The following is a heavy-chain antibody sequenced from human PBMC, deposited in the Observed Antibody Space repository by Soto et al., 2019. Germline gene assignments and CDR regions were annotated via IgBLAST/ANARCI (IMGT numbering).Heavy chain of an antibody. J-gene: IGHJ4*02. Sequence: QVQLQESGPGLVKPSGTLSLTCAVSGGSISDNWWSWVRQPPGKGLEWIGEISHTGTTHYNPSLWSRVHISISKFQYPIPPNPSSGAAADTAVYYCARHIAVPRTRGFDFWGQGTLVTVFS. D-gene: IGHD6-19*01. V-gene: IGHV4-4*02. CDR2: ISHTGTT. CDR3: ARHIAVPRTRGFDF. CDR1: GGSISDNW.